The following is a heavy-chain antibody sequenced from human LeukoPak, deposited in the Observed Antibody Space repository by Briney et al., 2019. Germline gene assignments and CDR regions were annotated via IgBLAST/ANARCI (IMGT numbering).Heavy chain of an antibody. D-gene: IGHD3-3*01. J-gene: IGHJ6*03. V-gene: IGHV1-2*04. CDR1: GYTFTGYY. CDR3: ASTPSVLEWLFGYYYYYMDV. CDR2: INPNSGGT. Sequence: GASVKVSCKASGYTFTGYYMHWVRQAPGQGLEWMGWINPNSGGTNYAQKFQGWVTMTRDTSISTAYMELSRLRSDDTAVYYCASTPSVLEWLFGYYYYYMDVWGKGTTVTVSS.